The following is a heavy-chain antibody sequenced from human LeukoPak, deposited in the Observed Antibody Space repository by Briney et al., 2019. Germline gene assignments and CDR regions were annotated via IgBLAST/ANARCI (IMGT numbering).Heavy chain of an antibody. CDR2: ISGSGGYT. V-gene: IGHV3-23*01. Sequence: GGCLRLSCAASGVTYSRYGMSWVRRAPGKGLEWVSSISGSGGYTYYADSAKGRFTISRDNSKNTLYLQMNSLRAEDTAVYYCARGTDSSGYYGDDAFDIWGQGTMVTVSS. D-gene: IGHD3-22*01. J-gene: IGHJ3*02. CDR3: ARGTDSSGYYGDDAFDI. CDR1: GVTYSRYG.